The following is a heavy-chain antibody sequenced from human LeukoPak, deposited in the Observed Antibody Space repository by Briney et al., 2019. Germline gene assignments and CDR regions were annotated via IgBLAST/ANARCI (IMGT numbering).Heavy chain of an antibody. J-gene: IGHJ5*02. D-gene: IGHD3-3*01. CDR1: GGSFSGYY. CDR3: ARHQKVVTIFGVVTRSGWFDP. Sequence: PSETLSLTCAVYGGSFSGYYWSWIRQPPGKGLEWIGSIYYSGSTYYNPSLKSRVTISVDTSKNQFSLKLSSVTAADTAVYYCARHQKVVTIFGVVTRSGWFDPWGQGTLVTVSS. V-gene: IGHV4-34*01. CDR2: IYYSGST.